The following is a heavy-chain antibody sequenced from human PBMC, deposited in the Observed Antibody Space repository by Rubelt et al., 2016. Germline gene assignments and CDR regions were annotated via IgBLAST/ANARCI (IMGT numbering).Heavy chain of an antibody. Sequence: LEWIGYIYYSGSTNYNPSLKSRVTISVDTSKNQFSLKLSSVTAADTAVYYCARHGWSIVGATDAFDIWGQGTMVTVSS. J-gene: IGHJ3*02. CDR3: ARHGWSIVGATDAFDI. D-gene: IGHD1-26*01. V-gene: IGHV4-59*08. CDR2: IYYSGST.